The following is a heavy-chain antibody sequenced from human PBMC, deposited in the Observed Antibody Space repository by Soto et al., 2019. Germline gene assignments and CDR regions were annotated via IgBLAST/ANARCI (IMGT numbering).Heavy chain of an antibody. CDR1: GYTFTGHY. Sequence: ASVKVSCKASGYTFTGHYIRWVRQAPEQGPEWMGEIGPESGATRYAQKFQGRVTMTRDMSITTVYMELNNLSPDDTAVYYCGRGRSGQIVVFYWGQGTPVTVSS. J-gene: IGHJ4*02. D-gene: IGHD5-12*01. CDR2: IGPESGAT. CDR3: GRGRSGQIVVFY. V-gene: IGHV1-2*02.